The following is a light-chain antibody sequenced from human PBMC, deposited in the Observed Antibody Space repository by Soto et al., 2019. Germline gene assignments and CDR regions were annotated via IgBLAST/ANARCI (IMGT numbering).Light chain of an antibody. J-gene: IGKJ3*01. Sequence: EIVLTQSPGTLSLSPGERATLSCRASQSLVSNYLVWYKQKPGQAPRLVLYGGSLRASGIPDRFSGSGSGTDFTLTITRVKPEDFAVYYCQIYCSPFTFGPGTKVDIK. CDR3: QIYCSPFT. CDR2: GGS. CDR1: QSLVSNY. V-gene: IGKV3-20*01.